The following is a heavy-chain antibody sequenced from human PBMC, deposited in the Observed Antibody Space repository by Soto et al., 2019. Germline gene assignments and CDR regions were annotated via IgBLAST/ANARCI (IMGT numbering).Heavy chain of an antibody. CDR2: TWYDGSNK. V-gene: IGHV3-33*01. CDR3: ARDGQELYYFDY. J-gene: IGHJ4*02. CDR1: GFTFSSYG. D-gene: IGHD1-26*01. Sequence: QVQLVESGGGVVQPGRSLRLSCAASGFTFSSYGMHWVRQAPGKGLEWVAVTWYDGSNKYYADSVKGRFTISRDNSKNTLYLQMNSLRAEDTAVYYCARDGQELYYFDYWGQGTLVTVSS.